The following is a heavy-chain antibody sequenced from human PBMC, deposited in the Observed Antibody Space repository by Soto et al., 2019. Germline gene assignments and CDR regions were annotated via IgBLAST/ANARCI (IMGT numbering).Heavy chain of an antibody. CDR2: INPNTGDT. Sequence: QVRLVQSGAEVKRPGASVKVSCKASEYTFTGYYVYWLRQAPGRGLEWMGWINPNTGDTNYAQSFQGRATMTRDTSISTAYMDLSRLRFDDTAVYYCARDPGAFGEVWDLWGQGTLVTVSS. D-gene: IGHD3-10*01. CDR1: EYTFTGYY. J-gene: IGHJ5*02. V-gene: IGHV1-2*02. CDR3: ARDPGAFGEVWDL.